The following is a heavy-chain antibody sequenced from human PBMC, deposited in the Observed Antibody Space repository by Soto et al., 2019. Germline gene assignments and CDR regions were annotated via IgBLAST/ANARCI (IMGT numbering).Heavy chain of an antibody. Sequence: QVQLVQSGAEVKKYGSSVKVSCKASGGTFSRYAISWVRPAPGQGLEWMGGITPMFGTANYAQRFQGRVTITADESTITAYMQLSSLRSDDTAVYYCAQTLGLAVAGPGRFDLWGRGTLVTVSS. V-gene: IGHV1-69*12. J-gene: IGHJ2*01. CDR3: AQTLGLAVAGPGRFDL. CDR2: ITPMFGTA. CDR1: GGTFSRYA. D-gene: IGHD6-19*01.